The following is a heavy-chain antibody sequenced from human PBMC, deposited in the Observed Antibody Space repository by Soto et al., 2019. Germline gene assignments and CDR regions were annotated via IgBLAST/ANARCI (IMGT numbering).Heavy chain of an antibody. CDR3: AREKKFGELYWFDP. CDR1: GGTIISYY. Sequence: TSEPLCLTYTVSGGTIISYYWSWIRQPPGKGLEWIGYIYYSGSTNYNPSLKSRVTISVDTSKNQFSLKLSSVTAADTAVYYCAREKKFGELYWFDPWGQGTLVTVSS. CDR2: IYYSGST. D-gene: IGHD3-10*01. J-gene: IGHJ5*02. V-gene: IGHV4-59*01.